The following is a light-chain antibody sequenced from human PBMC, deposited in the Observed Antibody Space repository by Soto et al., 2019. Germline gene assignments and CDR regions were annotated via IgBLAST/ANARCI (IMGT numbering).Light chain of an antibody. CDR1: QNVNNR. J-gene: IGKJ5*01. CDR3: QQYDEGTPIT. V-gene: IGKV3-20*01. Sequence: EILFTQSPGSLSVFPGERASLSCRASQNVNNRLAWYQQKAGQAPRLLISGASSRATGIPDRFSGSGSGTDFTLTISRLESDDFALYYCQQYDEGTPITFGQGTRLEI. CDR2: GAS.